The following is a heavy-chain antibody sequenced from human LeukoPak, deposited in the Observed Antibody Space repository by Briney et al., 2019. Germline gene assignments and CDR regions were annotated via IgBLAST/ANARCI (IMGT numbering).Heavy chain of an antibody. J-gene: IGHJ6*03. Sequence: GGSLRLSRAASGFTVSSNYMSWVRQAPGKGLEWVSVIYSGGSTYYADSVKGRFTISRDNSKNTLYLQMNSLRAEDTAVYYCARVKNYGDYNRYYYYYMDVWGKGTTVTISS. CDR3: ARVKNYGDYNRYYYYYMDV. V-gene: IGHV3-66*01. D-gene: IGHD4-17*01. CDR1: GFTVSSNY. CDR2: IYSGGST.